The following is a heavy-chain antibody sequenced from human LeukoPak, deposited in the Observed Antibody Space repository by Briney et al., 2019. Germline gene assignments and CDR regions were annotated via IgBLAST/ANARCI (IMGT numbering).Heavy chain of an antibody. CDR2: IYYSGST. CDR3: ARQTSAIWFGEFDNWFDP. Sequence: PSETLSLTCTVSGGSISSYYWSWIRQPPGKGLEWIGSIYYSGSTNYNPSLKSRVTISVDTSKNQFSLKLSSVTAADTAVYYCARQTSAIWFGEFDNWFDPWGQGTLVTVSS. CDR1: GGSISSYY. D-gene: IGHD3-10*01. J-gene: IGHJ5*02. V-gene: IGHV4-59*08.